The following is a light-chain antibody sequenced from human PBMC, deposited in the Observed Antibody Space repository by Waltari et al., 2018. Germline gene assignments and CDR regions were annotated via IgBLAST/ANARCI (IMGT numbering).Light chain of an antibody. V-gene: IGLV2-8*01. CDR1: SSDIGGYTF. CDR3: SSYAGSNNIL. CDR2: DVS. Sequence: QSALTQPPSASGSPGQSVTISCTGTSSDIGGYTFVSCYQHHPGRGPKPMIYDVSKRPWGVPDRFTGSKTGNTASLTVSGLHAEDEADYYCSSYAGSNNILFGGGTKLTVL. J-gene: IGLJ2*01.